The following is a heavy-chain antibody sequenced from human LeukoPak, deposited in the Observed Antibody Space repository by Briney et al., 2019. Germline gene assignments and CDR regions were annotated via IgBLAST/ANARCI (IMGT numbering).Heavy chain of an antibody. V-gene: IGHV4-39*02. J-gene: IGHJ4*02. CDR3: SRDKDRTCYFDH. CDR1: GGSISSSYYY. Sequence: PSETLSLTCTVSGGSISSSYYYWGWIRQPPGKGLEWIGTIYYSGSTYYNPSLQSRVTISVDTSKNQFSLNLSSVTAPDTAVYYCSRDKDRTCYFDHWGQGTMVTVSS. CDR2: IYYSGST.